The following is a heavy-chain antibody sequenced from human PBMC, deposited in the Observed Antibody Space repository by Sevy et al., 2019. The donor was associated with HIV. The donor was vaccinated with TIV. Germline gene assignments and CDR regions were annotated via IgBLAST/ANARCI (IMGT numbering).Heavy chain of an antibody. CDR1: GFTFSSYA. J-gene: IGHJ5*02. CDR2: ISYDGSYK. CDR3: ARDQHDYGGNIRTGWFDP. D-gene: IGHD4-17*01. V-gene: IGHV3-30-3*01. Sequence: GGSLRLSCAASGFTFSSYAMHWVRQAPGKGLEWVAIISYDGSYKYYADSVKGRFTISRDNSKSTMYLQMNSLRAEDTAVYYCARDQHDYGGNIRTGWFDPWGQGTLVTVSS.